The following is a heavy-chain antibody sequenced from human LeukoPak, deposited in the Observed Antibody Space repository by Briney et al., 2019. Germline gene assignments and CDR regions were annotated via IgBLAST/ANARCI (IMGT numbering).Heavy chain of an antibody. V-gene: IGHV4-34*01. CDR2: INHSGST. Sequence: SETLSLTCAVYGGSFSGYYRSWIRQPPGKGLEWIGEINHSGSTNYNPSLKSRVTISVDTSKNQFSLKLTAVTAADTAVYYCASEGDTAMVWGQGTLVTVSS. D-gene: IGHD5-18*01. J-gene: IGHJ4*02. CDR1: GGSFSGYY. CDR3: ASEGDTAMV.